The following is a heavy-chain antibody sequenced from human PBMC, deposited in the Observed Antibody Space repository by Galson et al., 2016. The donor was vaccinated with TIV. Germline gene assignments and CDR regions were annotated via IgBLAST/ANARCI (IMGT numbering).Heavy chain of an antibody. J-gene: IGHJ5*02. CDR1: GGSFTGHY. V-gene: IGHV4-59*10. CDR3: ARGGGWLTDH. CDR2: IFTNGRT. D-gene: IGHD5-24*01. Sequence: TLSLTCALHGGSFTGHYWNWIRQPAGKGLEWIGRIFTNGRTDYNPSLRSRVTMSLDTSKNQVSLKLSPVTAADTAVYYCARGGGWLTDHWGQGTLVTVSS.